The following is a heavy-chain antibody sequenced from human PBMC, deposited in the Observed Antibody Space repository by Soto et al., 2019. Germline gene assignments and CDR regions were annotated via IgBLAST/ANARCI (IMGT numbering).Heavy chain of an antibody. CDR1: GGSFSGYY. J-gene: IGHJ5*02. D-gene: IGHD3-3*01. Sequence: SETLSLTCAVYGGSFSGYYWSWIRQPPGKGLEWIGEINHSGSTNYNPSLKSRVTISVDTSKNQFSLKLSSVTAADTAVYYCARGSRYSSFLLRFDPWGQGTLVTVSS. CDR2: INHSGST. CDR3: ARGSRYSSFLLRFDP. V-gene: IGHV4-34*01.